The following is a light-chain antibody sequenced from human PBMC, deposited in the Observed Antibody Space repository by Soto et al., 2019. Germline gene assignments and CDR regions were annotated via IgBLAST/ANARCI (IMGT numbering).Light chain of an antibody. V-gene: IGKV3-20*01. CDR2: GAT. CDR3: QLYGSSPPSFT. J-gene: IGKJ3*01. CDR1: QGVSSAY. Sequence: EIVLTQSPGTLSLSPGERATLSCRASQGVSSAYLAWYQQKPGQAPSPLIYGATDRATGIPDRFSGSGSETDFTLTISRLEPEDFAVYYCQLYGSSPPSFTFGPGTKVDIK.